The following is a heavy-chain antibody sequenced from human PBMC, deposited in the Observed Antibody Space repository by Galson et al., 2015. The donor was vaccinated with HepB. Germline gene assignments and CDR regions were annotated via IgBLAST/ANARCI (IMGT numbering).Heavy chain of an antibody. CDR1: GYRFSIYW. D-gene: IGHD2-15*01. V-gene: IGHV5-51*03. J-gene: IGHJ3*02. CDR2: IYPGDSDA. CDR3: ASRRESVAGYLTAFDI. Sequence: QSGAEVKKPGESLKISCKGSGYRFSIYWIGWVRQMPGKGLEWMGIIYPGDSDARYSPSFQGQVTFSADTSIDTAYLQWSSLKASDTAMYYCASRRESVAGYLTAFDIWGQGTMVTVSS.